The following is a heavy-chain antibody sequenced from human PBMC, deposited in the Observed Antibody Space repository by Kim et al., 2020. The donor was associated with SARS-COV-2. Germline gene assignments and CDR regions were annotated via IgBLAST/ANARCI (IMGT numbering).Heavy chain of an antibody. CDR1: GFTFSNAW. Sequence: GGSLRLSCAASGFTFSNAWMSWVRQAPGKGLEWVGRIKTKTDGGTTDYAAPVKGRFTISRDDSKNTLYLQMNSLKTEDTAVYYCTNSVYGGKREVMDVWGQGTTVTVSS. CDR2: IKTKTDGGTT. CDR3: TNSVYGGKREVMDV. J-gene: IGHJ6*02. V-gene: IGHV3-15*01. D-gene: IGHD2-15*01.